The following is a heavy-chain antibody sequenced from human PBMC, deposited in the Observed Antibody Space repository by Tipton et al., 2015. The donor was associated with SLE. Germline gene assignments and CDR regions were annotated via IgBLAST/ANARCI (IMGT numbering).Heavy chain of an antibody. CDR2: IYTSGAT. J-gene: IGHJ5*02. CDR1: GASINSGTYY. Sequence: TLSLTCTVSGASINSGTYYWNWIRHPAGKGLEWIGRIYTSGATNYSPSFESRVTISVDTSKNQFSLKLNSVTAADTAVYYCARGVGYEDLWGQGTLVTVSA. V-gene: IGHV4-61*02. CDR3: ARGVGYEDL. D-gene: IGHD5-12*01.